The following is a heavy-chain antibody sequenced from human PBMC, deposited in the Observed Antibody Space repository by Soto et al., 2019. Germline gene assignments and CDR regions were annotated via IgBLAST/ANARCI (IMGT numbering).Heavy chain of an antibody. D-gene: IGHD2-15*01. CDR1: GFTFSSYW. CDR3: ARVLVVVAATAVGLDY. CDR2: IKQDGSEK. Sequence: PGGSLRLSCAASGFTFSSYWMSWVRQAPGKGLEWVANIKQDGSEKYYVDSVKGRFTISRDNAKNSLYLQMNSLRAEDTAVYYCARVLVVVAATAVGLDYWGQGTLVTVSS. J-gene: IGHJ4*02. V-gene: IGHV3-7*03.